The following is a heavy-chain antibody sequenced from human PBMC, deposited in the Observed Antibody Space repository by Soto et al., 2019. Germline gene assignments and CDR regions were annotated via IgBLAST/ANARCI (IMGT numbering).Heavy chain of an antibody. CDR1: GYTFTNYY. Sequence: ASVKVSCKASGYTFTNYYIHWFRQAPGQGLEWLGILRPRTGDTAYAQRFQGRVTMTTDTSTGTVYLELANLRSDDTAVYYCVREPNESFQFDFWGQGTQVTVS. CDR2: LRPRTGDT. J-gene: IGHJ4*02. V-gene: IGHV1-46*01. CDR3: VREPNESFQFDF.